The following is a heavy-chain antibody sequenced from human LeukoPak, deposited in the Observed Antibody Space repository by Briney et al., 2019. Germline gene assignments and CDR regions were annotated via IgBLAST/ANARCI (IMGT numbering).Heavy chain of an antibody. D-gene: IGHD5-18*01. V-gene: IGHV3-23*01. Sequence: GGSLRLSCAASGFTFSNYALSWVRQAPGKGLEWVSDISGSGGSTYYADSVRGRFTISRDNSKNTMYLQMNSLRAEDTAVYYCAKRIQSAMAMGYWDQGTLVTVSS. CDR2: ISGSGGST. CDR3: AKRIQSAMAMGY. J-gene: IGHJ4*02. CDR1: GFTFSNYA.